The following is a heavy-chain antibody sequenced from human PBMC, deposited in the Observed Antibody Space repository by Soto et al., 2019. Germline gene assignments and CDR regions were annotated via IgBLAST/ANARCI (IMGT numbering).Heavy chain of an antibody. J-gene: IGHJ3*02. D-gene: IGHD3-22*01. V-gene: IGHV1-69*12. CDR2: IIPIFGTA. CDR3: ARDRPAYYYDSSGHDNDAFDI. Sequence: QVQLVQSGAEVKKPGSSVKVSCKASGGTFSSYAISWVRQAPGQGLEWMGGIIPIFGTANYAQKFQGRVTITADESTSTAYMELSSLRSEDTAVYYCARDRPAYYYDSSGHDNDAFDIGGQGTMVTVSS. CDR1: GGTFSSYA.